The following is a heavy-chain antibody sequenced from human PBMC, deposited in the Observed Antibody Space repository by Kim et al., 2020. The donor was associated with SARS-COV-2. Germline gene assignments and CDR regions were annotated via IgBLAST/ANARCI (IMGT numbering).Heavy chain of an antibody. Sequence: ASVKVSCKASGYTFTSYDINWVRQATGQGLEWMGWMNPNSGNTGYAQKFQGRVTMTRNTSISTAYMELSSLRSEDTAVYYCARGSHPYSSRGSYYYYGMDVWGQGTTVTVSS. V-gene: IGHV1-8*01. CDR2: MNPNSGNT. D-gene: IGHD6-13*01. CDR3: ARGSHPYSSRGSYYYYGMDV. CDR1: GYTFTSYD. J-gene: IGHJ6*02.